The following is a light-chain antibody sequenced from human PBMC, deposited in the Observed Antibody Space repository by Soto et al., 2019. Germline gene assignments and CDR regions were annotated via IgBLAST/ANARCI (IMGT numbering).Light chain of an antibody. CDR2: GAS. CDR3: RHNNSSSQT. CDR1: QSIRYY. V-gene: IGKV1-5*01. Sequence: DIQLTQSPPTLSASVGDRVTITCRASQSIRYYLAWYQQMPGKAPKLLIYGASSLQSGVPSRFSGSGSGTEFTLSSSSLQPDAVATYFCRHNNSSSQTFGQGTKVEIK. J-gene: IGKJ1*01.